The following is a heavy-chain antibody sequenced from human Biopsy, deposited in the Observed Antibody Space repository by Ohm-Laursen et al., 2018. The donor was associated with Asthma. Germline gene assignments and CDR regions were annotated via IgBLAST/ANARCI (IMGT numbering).Heavy chain of an antibody. CDR2: ISYDGLNK. CDR3: ARDSRGLSETIYWYDW. Sequence: SLRLSCSASGFTFSTYGMHWVRQAPGKGLAWVAVISYDGLNKNYGDSVKGRFTISRDNSKNTLYLQMNSLTPDDTAVYFCARDSRGLSETIYWYDWWGQGTLVTVSS. J-gene: IGHJ4*02. D-gene: IGHD2-8*02. V-gene: IGHV3-30*03. CDR1: GFTFSTYG.